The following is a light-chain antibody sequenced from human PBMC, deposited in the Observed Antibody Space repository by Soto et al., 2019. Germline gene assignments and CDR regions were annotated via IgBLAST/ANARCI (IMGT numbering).Light chain of an antibody. J-gene: IGLJ1*01. V-gene: IGLV2-14*01. Sequence: QSALTQPASVSGSPGQLITISCTGTSSDVGHYNYVSWYQQHPGKAPKLMISEVSNRPSGVSSRFSGSKSGNTASLTISGLQADDEADYYCNSYTSSSTHVFGTGTKATVL. CDR3: NSYTSSSTHV. CDR1: SSDVGHYNY. CDR2: EVS.